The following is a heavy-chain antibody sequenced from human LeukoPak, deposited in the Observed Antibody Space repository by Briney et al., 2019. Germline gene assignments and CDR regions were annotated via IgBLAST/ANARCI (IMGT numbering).Heavy chain of an antibody. CDR1: GRSISSSSYY. Sequence: SDTLSLTCTVSGRSISSSSYYWAWIRQPPGKGLEWFGSSYYSGSTYYNPSLKSRITISVDTSKNHFSLKLSSVTAADTAVYYCARHARRYYYYYGMDVWGQGTTVTVSS. CDR2: SYYSGST. V-gene: IGHV4-39*01. J-gene: IGHJ6*02. CDR3: ARHARRYYYYYGMDV.